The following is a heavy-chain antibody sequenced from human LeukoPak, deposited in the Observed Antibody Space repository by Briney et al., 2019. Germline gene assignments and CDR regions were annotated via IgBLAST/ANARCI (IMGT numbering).Heavy chain of an antibody. V-gene: IGHV1-2*02. CDR1: GYTFTGYY. Sequence: ASVKVSCKASGYTFTGYYMHWVRQAPGQGLEWMGLINPNSGGTNYAQNFQGGVTMTRDTSISTAYMELSRLRSDDTAVYYCARGAVEMATLFDYWGQGTLVTVSS. D-gene: IGHD5-24*01. CDR3: ARGAVEMATLFDY. CDR2: INPNSGGT. J-gene: IGHJ4*02.